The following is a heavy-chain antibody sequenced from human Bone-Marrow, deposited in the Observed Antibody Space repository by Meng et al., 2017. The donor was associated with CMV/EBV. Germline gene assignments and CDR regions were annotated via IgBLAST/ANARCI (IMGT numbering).Heavy chain of an antibody. D-gene: IGHD3-3*01. Sequence: SGFTFSSYGMHWVRQAPGKGLEWVAVISYDGSNKYYADSVKGRFTISRDNSKNTLYLQMNSLRAEDTAVYYCARQGHYDFWSGHYYWGQGTLVTVSS. CDR1: GFTFSSYG. CDR2: ISYDGSNK. V-gene: IGHV3-30*03. J-gene: IGHJ4*02. CDR3: ARQGHYDFWSGHYY.